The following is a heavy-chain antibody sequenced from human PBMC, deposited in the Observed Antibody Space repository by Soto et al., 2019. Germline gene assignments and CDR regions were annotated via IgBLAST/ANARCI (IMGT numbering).Heavy chain of an antibody. J-gene: IGHJ6*02. CDR3: AREGLQCLHDYYYGMEV. CDR2: IIPIFGTA. V-gene: IGHV1-69*06. Sequence: QVQLVQSGAEVKKPGSSVKVSCKASGGTFSSYALSWVRQAPGQGLEWMGGIIPIFGTANYAQKFQDRVTITEIKSTSTANIEMNRLRSEDTAVYYCAREGLQCLHDYYYGMEVWGQGTTVTVS. D-gene: IGHD6-19*01. CDR1: GGTFSSYA.